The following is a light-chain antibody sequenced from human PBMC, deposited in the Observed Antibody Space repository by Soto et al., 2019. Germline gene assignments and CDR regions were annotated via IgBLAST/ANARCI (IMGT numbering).Light chain of an antibody. CDR3: CSYAGSSTLL. CDR2: EAT. J-gene: IGLJ2*01. Sequence: QSALTQPASVSGSPGQSINISCTGSRSDVGSFTFVSWYQLHPGKAPQVIIYEATKRPSGVSNRFSGSKSGNMASLTISGLQAEDEADYYCCSYAGSSTLLFGGGTKLTVL. V-gene: IGLV2-23*01. CDR1: RSDVGSFTF.